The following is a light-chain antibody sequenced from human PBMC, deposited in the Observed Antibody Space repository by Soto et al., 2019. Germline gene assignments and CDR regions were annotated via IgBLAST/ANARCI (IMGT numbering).Light chain of an antibody. CDR3: QQLYSYPCT. J-gene: IGKJ2*02. V-gene: IGKV1-9*01. CDR1: QGISSY. CDR2: AAS. Sequence: DIQLTQSPSFLSASVGDRVTITCRASQGISSYLAWYQQEPGKAPQLLIYAASTLQSGVPSRFSVSGSGTEFTLTISSLQPEDFATFYCQQLYSYPCTFGQGTKLEIK.